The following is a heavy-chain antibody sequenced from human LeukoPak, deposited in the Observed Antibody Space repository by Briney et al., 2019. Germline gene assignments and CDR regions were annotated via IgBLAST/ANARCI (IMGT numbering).Heavy chain of an antibody. V-gene: IGHV1-46*01. J-gene: IGHJ2*01. Sequence: ASVKVSCKASGYTFSSYYMHWVRQAPGQGLEWMGIINPSGGSTSYAQKFQGRVTTTRDTSIATAYMELSSLTSDDTAIYYCAIHWVPGWYFDLWGRGTLVIVSS. CDR1: GYTFSSYY. CDR3: AIHWVPGWYFDL. D-gene: IGHD7-27*01. CDR2: INPSGGST.